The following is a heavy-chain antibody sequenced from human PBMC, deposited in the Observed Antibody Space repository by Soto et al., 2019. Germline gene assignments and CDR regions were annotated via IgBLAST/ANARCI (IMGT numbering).Heavy chain of an antibody. CDR2: LYYTGST. J-gene: IGHJ4*02. CDR3: ARYRYSDSLREYYFDY. Sequence: KPSETLSLTCTVSGGSINSGDSYWSWIRQPPGEGLEWIGNLYYTGSTYYNPSLKSRLTISVGTSKKQFSLLVTSVTAADTAVYFCARYRYSDSLREYYFDYWGQGTPVTVYS. CDR1: GGSINSGDSY. D-gene: IGHD3-22*01. V-gene: IGHV4-30-4*01.